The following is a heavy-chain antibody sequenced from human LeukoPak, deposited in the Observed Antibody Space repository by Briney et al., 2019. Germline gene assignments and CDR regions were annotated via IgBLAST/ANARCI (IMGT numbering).Heavy chain of an antibody. CDR2: ITFSSDYI. V-gene: IGHV3-21*01. CDR1: GFTFSTYN. CDR3: ASNFRYLDV. J-gene: IGHJ6*04. Sequence: PGGSLRLFCSASGFTFSTYNMKWVRQAPGKGLEWVSSITFSSDYIYHADSVKGRFTISRDNAKNSLYLQMNSLRAEDTAVYSCASNFRYLDVWGKGTTVTVSP. D-gene: IGHD3-9*01.